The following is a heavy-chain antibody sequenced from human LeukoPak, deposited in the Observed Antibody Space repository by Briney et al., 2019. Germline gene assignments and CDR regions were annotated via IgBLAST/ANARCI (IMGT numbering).Heavy chain of an antibody. D-gene: IGHD2-2*02. J-gene: IGHJ6*02. Sequence: GASVKVSCKASGYTFTSYGISWVRQAPGQGLEWMGWISAYNGNTNYAQKLQGRVTMTTDTSTSTAYMELRSLRSDDTAVYYCASGSRYPDYYYYGMDVWGQGTTVTVSS. V-gene: IGHV1-18*01. CDR3: ASGSRYPDYYYYGMDV. CDR1: GYTFTSYG. CDR2: ISAYNGNT.